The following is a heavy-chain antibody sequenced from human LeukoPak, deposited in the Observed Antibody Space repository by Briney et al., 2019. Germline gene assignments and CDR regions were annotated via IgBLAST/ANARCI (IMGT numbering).Heavy chain of an antibody. D-gene: IGHD6-6*01. CDR2: INHSGST. CDR1: GGSFSGYY. V-gene: IGHV4-34*01. Sequence: PSETLSLTCAVYGGSFSGYYWSWIRQPPGKGLEWIGEINHSGSTNYNPSLKSRVTISVDTSKNQFSLKLSSVTAADTAVYYCARGSNEYSSSVGRGYFDYWGQGTLVTVSS. J-gene: IGHJ4*02. CDR3: ARGSNEYSSSVGRGYFDY.